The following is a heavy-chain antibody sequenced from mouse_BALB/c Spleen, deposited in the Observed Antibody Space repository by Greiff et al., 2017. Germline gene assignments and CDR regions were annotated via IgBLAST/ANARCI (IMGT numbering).Heavy chain of an antibody. J-gene: IGHJ4*01. CDR2: IDPANGNT. Sequence: VQLQQSGAELVKPGASVKLSCTASGFNIKDTYMHWVKQRPEQGLEWIGRIDPANGNTKYDPKFQGKATITADTSSNTAYLQLSSLTSEDTAVYYCARAGIYYDYDYAMDYWGQGTSVTGSS. CDR3: ARAGIYYDYDYAMDY. D-gene: IGHD2-4*01. CDR1: GFNIKDTY. V-gene: IGHV14-3*02.